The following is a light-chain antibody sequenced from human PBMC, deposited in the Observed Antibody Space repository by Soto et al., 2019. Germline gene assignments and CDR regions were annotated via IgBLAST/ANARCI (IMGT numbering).Light chain of an antibody. CDR1: QSVSSSY. CDR2: GAS. V-gene: IGKV3-20*01. CDR3: QQFSSYPLT. J-gene: IGKJ4*01. Sequence: EIVLTQSPGTLSLSAGGRATLSFRASQSVSSSYLAWYQQKPGQAPRLLIYGASSRATGIPDRFSGSGSGTDFTLTISRLEPEDFAVYYCQQFSSYPLTFGGGTKVDIK.